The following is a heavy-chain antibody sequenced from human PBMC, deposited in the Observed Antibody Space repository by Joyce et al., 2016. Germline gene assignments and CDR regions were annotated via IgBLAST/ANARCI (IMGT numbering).Heavy chain of an antibody. D-gene: IGHD3-3*01. CDR3: TTGYDFWSGSYMGY. V-gene: IGHV3-15*01. CDR1: GFTFSNAW. CDR2: IKSKTDGGTT. J-gene: IGHJ4*02. Sequence: EVQLVESGGGWVKPGGSLRPSCAASGFTFSNAWMSWVRQVPGKGLEWVGHIKSKTDGGTTNNAAPVKGRFTISRDDSKHTLYLQMNSLKTEDTAVYYCTTGYDFWSGSYMGYWGEGTLVTVSS.